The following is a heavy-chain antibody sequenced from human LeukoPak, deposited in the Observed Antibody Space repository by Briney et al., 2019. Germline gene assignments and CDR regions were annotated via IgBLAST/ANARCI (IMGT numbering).Heavy chain of an antibody. CDR2: NSGST. CDR1: GDSLSDYF. V-gene: IGHV4-59*08. Sequence: SETLSLTCTVSGDSLSDYFWSWIRQPPGKGLEWIGYNSGSTNYNASLKSRVTILLVRSKNQFSLKLSSVTAADTAVYYCARGRGYGGNYLRSFDIWGQGTMVTVSS. D-gene: IGHD1-26*01. CDR3: ARGRGYGGNYLRSFDI. J-gene: IGHJ3*02.